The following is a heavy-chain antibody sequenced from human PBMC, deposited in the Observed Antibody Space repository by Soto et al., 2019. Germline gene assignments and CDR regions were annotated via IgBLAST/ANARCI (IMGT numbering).Heavy chain of an antibody. CDR1: GFIFSTFA. CDR3: AKEPTSTVEGAFDL. V-gene: IGHV3-23*01. Sequence: EVQLLESGGGLVQPGGSLRLSCTGSGFIFSTFAMSWARQAPGKGLEWLSAISASGGNTYYPDSVKGRFTISRDISENTLYLQMSSLGGEDTAVYHCAKEPTSTVEGAFDLWGRGTMVTVSS. D-gene: IGHD4-17*01. CDR2: ISASGGNT. J-gene: IGHJ3*01.